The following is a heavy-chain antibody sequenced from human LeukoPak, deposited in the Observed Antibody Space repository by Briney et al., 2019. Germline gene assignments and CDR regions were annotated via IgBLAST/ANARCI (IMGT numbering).Heavy chain of an antibody. CDR2: ISGGSGRT. CDR1: GFNFNRYA. J-gene: IGHJ4*02. V-gene: IGHV3-23*01. Sequence: GESLRLSCAASGFNFNRYAMRWVRQAPGKGLEGVSTISGGSGRTWYADSVKGRFTISRDNSKATVDVQWNSLRAEDTAVYCCAKFRGSERTAIDSWGQGTLVTVSS. CDR3: AKFRGSERTAIDS. D-gene: IGHD1-1*01.